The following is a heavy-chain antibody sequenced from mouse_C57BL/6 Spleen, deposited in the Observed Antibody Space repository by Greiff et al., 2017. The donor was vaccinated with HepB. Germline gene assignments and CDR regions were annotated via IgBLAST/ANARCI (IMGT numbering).Heavy chain of an antibody. J-gene: IGHJ2*01. CDR2: ISDGGSYT. Sequence: EVMLVESGGGLVKPGGSLKLSCAASGFTFSSYAMSWVRQTPEKRLEWVATISDGGSYTYYPDNVKGRFTISRDKAKNNLYLQMSHLKSEDTAMYYCARERGLGRKGAYFDYWGQGTTLTVSS. V-gene: IGHV5-4*01. CDR3: ARERGLGRKGAYFDY. D-gene: IGHD4-1*01. CDR1: GFTFSSYA.